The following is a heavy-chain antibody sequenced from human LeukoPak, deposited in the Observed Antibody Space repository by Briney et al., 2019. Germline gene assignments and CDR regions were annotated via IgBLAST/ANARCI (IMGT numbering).Heavy chain of an antibody. D-gene: IGHD2-15*01. CDR2: ISYDGSDK. V-gene: IGHV3-30*18. CDR1: GFTFSNYG. Sequence: TGGSLRLSCAASGFTFSNYGMHWVRQAPGKGLEWVAVISYDGSDKYYADSVKGRFTISRDNSKNTLYLQMNSLRPEDTAVYYCAKGVVAATNAAYYGMDVWGQGTTVTVSS. CDR3: AKGVVAATNAAYYGMDV. J-gene: IGHJ6*02.